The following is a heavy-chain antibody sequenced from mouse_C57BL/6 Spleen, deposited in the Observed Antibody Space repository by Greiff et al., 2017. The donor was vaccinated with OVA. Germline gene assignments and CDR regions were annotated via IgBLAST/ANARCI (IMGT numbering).Heavy chain of an antibody. V-gene: IGHV1-55*01. J-gene: IGHJ2*01. Sequence: QVQLQQPGAELVKPGASVKLSCKASGYTFTSYWITWVKQRPGQGLEWIGDINPGSGSTNYNEKFKSKATLTVDQSSSTAYMQLSRLTSEDSAVYYCARSNYYGCSGGWGKGTTLTVSS. CDR3: ARSNYYGCSGG. CDR1: GYTFTSYW. CDR2: INPGSGST. D-gene: IGHD1-1*01.